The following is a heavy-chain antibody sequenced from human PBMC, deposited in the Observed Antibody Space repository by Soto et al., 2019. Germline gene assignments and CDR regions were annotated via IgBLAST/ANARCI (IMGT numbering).Heavy chain of an antibody. J-gene: IGHJ4*02. CDR3: AAHPGGGGY. CDR2: IYSGGYT. D-gene: IGHD3-10*01. CDR1: GFTVSNNY. V-gene: IGHV3-53*01. Sequence: EVQLVESGGGLIQPGGSLRLSCAVSGFTVSNNYMSWVRQAPGKGLEGVSVIYSGGYTAYGDSVKGRFTISRDNSKNTLSLQTKSRGPRDPGVFYWAAHPGGGGYWGQGTLVTVSS.